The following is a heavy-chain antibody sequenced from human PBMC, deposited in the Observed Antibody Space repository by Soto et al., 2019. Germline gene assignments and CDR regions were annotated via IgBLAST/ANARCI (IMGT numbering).Heavy chain of an antibody. Sequence: ASVKVSCKASGGTFSSYAISWVRQAPGQGLEWMGRIIPILGIANYAQKFQGRVTITADKSTSTAYMELSSLRSEDTAVYYCARVPRGQQLVPGAFDIWGQGTMVTVSS. CDR1: GGTFSSYA. V-gene: IGHV1-69*04. CDR3: ARVPRGQQLVPGAFDI. D-gene: IGHD6-13*01. CDR2: IIPILGIA. J-gene: IGHJ3*02.